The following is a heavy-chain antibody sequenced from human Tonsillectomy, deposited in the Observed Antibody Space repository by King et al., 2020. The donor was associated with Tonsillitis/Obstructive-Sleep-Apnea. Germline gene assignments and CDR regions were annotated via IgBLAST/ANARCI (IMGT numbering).Heavy chain of an antibody. CDR2: INLSGGSR. CDR1: GYTFTSYY. V-gene: IGHV1-46*01. J-gene: IGHJ4*02. Sequence: QLVQSGAEVKKPGASVKVSCKASGYTFTSYYMHWVRQAPGQGLEWMGIINLSGGSRRYAQKFQGRVTMTRDTSTSTVYMERSSLRSEDTAVYYCARGITMVQGVVDYWGQGTLVTVSS. D-gene: IGHD3-10*01. CDR3: ARGITMVQGVVDY.